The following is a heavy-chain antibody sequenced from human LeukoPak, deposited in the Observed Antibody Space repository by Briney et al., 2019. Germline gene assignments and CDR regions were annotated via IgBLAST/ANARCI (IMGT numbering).Heavy chain of an antibody. V-gene: IGHV1-18*01. CDR3: ARDGVMRYDTASFFDY. CDR2: ISAYNGNT. CDR1: GYTFTSYG. J-gene: IGHJ4*02. Sequence: ASVKVSCKASGYTFTSYGISWVRQAPGQGLEWMGWISAYNGNTNYAQKFQGRVTITADESTSTAYMELSSLRSEDTAVYYCARDGVMRYDTASFFDYWGQGTLVTVSS. D-gene: IGHD3-9*01.